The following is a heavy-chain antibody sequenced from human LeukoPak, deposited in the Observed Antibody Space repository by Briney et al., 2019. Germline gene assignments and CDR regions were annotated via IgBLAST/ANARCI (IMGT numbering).Heavy chain of an antibody. CDR3: ASDLSYDFLSGYYLTFSGQGYFDY. CDR1: GFTFSSYA. J-gene: IGHJ4*02. V-gene: IGHV3-30-3*01. D-gene: IGHD3-3*01. CDR2: ISYDGSNK. Sequence: GGSLRLSCAASGFTFSSYAMHWVRQAPGKGLEWVAVISYDGSNKYYADSVKGRFTISRDNSKNTLYLQMNSLRAEDTAVYYCASDLSYDFLSGYYLTFSGQGYFDYRCQGTLVTVAS.